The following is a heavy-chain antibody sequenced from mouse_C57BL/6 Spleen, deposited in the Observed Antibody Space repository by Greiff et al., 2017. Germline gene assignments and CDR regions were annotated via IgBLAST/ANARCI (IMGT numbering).Heavy chain of an antibody. V-gene: IGHV1-55*01. J-gene: IGHJ1*03. CDR1: GYTFTSYW. CDR2: IYPGSGST. Sequence: QVQLQQPGAELVKPGASVKMSCKASGYTFTSYWITWVKQRPGQGLEWIGDIYPGSGSTNYNEKFKSKATLTVDTSSSTAYMQLSSLTSADTAVYYCAREGYYYYGSRLWYFGVSGTGTTVTVSS. CDR3: AREGYYYYGSRLWYFGV. D-gene: IGHD1-1*01.